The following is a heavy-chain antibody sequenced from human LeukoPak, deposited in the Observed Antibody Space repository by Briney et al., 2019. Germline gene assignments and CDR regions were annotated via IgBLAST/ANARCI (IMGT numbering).Heavy chain of an antibody. D-gene: IGHD7-27*01. Sequence: ASVKVSCKASGGTFSSYAISWVRQAPGQGLEWMGRIIPIFGIANYAQKFQGRVTITADKSTSTAYMELSSLRSEDTAVYYCARGTPPSRTGDGSWFDPWGQGTLVTASS. J-gene: IGHJ5*02. V-gene: IGHV1-69*04. CDR1: GGTFSSYA. CDR2: IIPIFGIA. CDR3: ARGTPPSRTGDGSWFDP.